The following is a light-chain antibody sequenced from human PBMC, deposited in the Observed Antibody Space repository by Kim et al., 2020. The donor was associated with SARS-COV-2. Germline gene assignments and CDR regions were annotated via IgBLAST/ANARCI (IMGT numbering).Light chain of an antibody. J-gene: IGKJ1*01. CDR1: QDIANS. CDR3: QKYNSAPWT. V-gene: IGKV1-27*01. Sequence: ASVGDRVTITCRAMQDIANSLAWYQQKPGKVPKVLIYAASTLQSGVPSRFSGSGSGTEFTLTIGSLQTEDVATYYCQKYNSAPWTFGPGTKVDIK. CDR2: AAS.